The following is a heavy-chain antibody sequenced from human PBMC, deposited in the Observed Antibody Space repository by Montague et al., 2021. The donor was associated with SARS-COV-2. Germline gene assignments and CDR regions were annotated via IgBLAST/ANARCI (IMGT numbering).Heavy chain of an antibody. Sequence: SETLSLTCAVHGGSFSTYSWNWILQPPGKGLEWIGEIHHGGSTNYNPSLKSRVTISADTSKNQFSLKLTSVAAADTAVYYCARLGDGVVPSPILGVGPYYSYYYMDGWGKGTMVTVSS. CDR3: ARLGDGVVPSPILGVGPYYSYYYMDG. V-gene: IGHV4-34*01. J-gene: IGHJ6*03. CDR1: GGSFSTYS. D-gene: IGHD3-10*01. CDR2: IHHGGST.